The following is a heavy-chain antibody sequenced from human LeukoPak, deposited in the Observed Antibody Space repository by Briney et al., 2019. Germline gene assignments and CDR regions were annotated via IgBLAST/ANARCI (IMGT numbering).Heavy chain of an antibody. V-gene: IGHV4-59*01. CDR1: GDSISSYH. CDR2: IYYSGTT. J-gene: IGHJ4*02. Sequence: SETLSLTCTVPGDSISSYHWTWIRQPPGKGLEWIGYIYYSGTTNYNPSLKSRVTISVDTSKNQFSLKLSSVTAADTAVYYCASGRPLGFDYWGQGTLVTVSS. CDR3: ASGRPLGFDY. D-gene: IGHD1-26*01.